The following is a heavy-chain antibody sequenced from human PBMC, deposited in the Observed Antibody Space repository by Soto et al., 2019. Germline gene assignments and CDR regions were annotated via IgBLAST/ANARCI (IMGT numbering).Heavy chain of an antibody. V-gene: IGHV4-34*01. CDR1: GGSFSGYY. D-gene: IGHD2-2*01. CDR2: INHSGST. J-gene: IGHJ6*02. CDR3: ARVHTAAMNKYYYGMDV. Sequence: PSETLSLTCAVYGGSFSGYYWSWIRQPPGKGLEWIGEINHSGSTNYNPSLKSRVTISVDTSKNQFSLKLSSVTAADTAVYYCARVHTAAMNKYYYGMDVWGQGTTVTVSS.